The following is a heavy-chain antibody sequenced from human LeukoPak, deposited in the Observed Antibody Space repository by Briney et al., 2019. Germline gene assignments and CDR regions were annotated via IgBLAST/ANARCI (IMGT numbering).Heavy chain of an antibody. D-gene: IGHD3-22*01. V-gene: IGHV3-53*01. CDR1: GFTVSSNY. J-gene: IGHJ4*02. Sequence: GGSLRLSCAASGFTVSSNYMSWVRQAPGEGLEWVSVIYSGGSTYYADSVKGRFTISRDNSKNTLYLQMNSLRAEDTAVYYCAREANYYDSSGLTTPSFDYWGQGTLVTVSS. CDR3: AREANYYDSSGLTTPSFDY. CDR2: IYSGGST.